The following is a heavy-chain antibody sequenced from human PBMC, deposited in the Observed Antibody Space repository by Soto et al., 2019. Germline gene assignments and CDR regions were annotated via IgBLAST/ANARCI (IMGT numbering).Heavy chain of an antibody. J-gene: IGHJ4*02. D-gene: IGHD3-10*01. V-gene: IGHV1-18*01. Sequence: ASVKVACKASGYTFTNYGISWVRQAPGQGLEWMGWVSTNSGHTDYAQKFRSRVTTTTDTSTTTAYMELRSLRVEDAALYYCARGSTDSYPGSRIFHYWGRGTLVTDSS. CDR1: GYTFTNYG. CDR3: ARGSTDSYPGSRIFHY. CDR2: VSTNSGHT.